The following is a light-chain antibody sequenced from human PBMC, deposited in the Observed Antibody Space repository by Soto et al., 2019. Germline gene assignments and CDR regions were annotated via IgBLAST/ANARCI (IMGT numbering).Light chain of an antibody. V-gene: IGLV2-14*01. Sequence: QSVLTQPASVSGSPGQSITISCTGTSSDVGDYNYVSWYQQPPGKAPKLMIYEVSTRPSGVSNRFTGSKSGNTASLTISGLQAEDEADYYCSSYTSSRPYVFGT. CDR1: SSDVGDYNY. CDR3: SSYTSSRPYV. CDR2: EVS. J-gene: IGLJ1*01.